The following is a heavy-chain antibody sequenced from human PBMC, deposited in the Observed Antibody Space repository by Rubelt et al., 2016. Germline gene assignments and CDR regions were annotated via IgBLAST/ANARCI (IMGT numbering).Heavy chain of an antibody. V-gene: IGHV1-69*06. J-gene: IGHJ4*02. CDR3: ARDEGRVRGAI. Sequence: GKKPGSSVKVSCKASGGTFSSYAISWVRQAPGQGLEWMGGIIPIFGTANYAQKFQGRVTITADKSTSTAYMELSSLRSEDTAVYYCARDEGRVRGAIWGQGTLGTVSS. D-gene: IGHD3-10*01. CDR2: IIPIFGTA. CDR1: GGTFSSYA.